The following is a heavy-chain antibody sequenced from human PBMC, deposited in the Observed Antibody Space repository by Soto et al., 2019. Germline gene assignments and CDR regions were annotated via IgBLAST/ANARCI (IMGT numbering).Heavy chain of an antibody. Sequence: QVQLVQSGAEVKKPGSSVKVSCKASGDSFSTYTFSWVRQAPGQGLEWMGRIIPIVGITNYAQKFQGRVTITADKSTSTAYMALSRMRSEDTAVYSCARQDQLVVPAHLGMDVWGPGTTVTVSS. V-gene: IGHV1-69*02. CDR2: IIPIVGIT. D-gene: IGHD2-2*01. J-gene: IGHJ6*01. CDR1: GDSFSTYT. CDR3: ARQDQLVVPAHLGMDV.